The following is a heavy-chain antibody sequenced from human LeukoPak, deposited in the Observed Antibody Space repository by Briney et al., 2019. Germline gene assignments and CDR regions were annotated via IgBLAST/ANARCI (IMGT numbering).Heavy chain of an antibody. D-gene: IGHD2-15*01. V-gene: IGHV1-69*05. Sequence: XVKVSCKACGGTFRSYAISGVRQARGQGLEGMGGIIPIFGTANYEQKFKGRVTITTDESTSTAYMELSSLRSEDTAVYYCARDGYCSGGSCSNYWGQGTLVTVSS. J-gene: IGHJ4*02. CDR3: ARDGYCSGGSCSNY. CDR2: IIPIFGTA. CDR1: GGTFRSYA.